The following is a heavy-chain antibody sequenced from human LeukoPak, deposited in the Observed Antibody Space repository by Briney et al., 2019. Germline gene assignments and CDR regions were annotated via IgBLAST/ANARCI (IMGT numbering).Heavy chain of an antibody. CDR1: GGSISSYY. CDR2: IYYSGST. CDR3: ARQVGYYDSSGNPYYYYGMDV. Sequence: SETLSLTCTVSGGSISSYYWNWIRQPPGKGLEWIGYIYYSGSTNYNPSLKSRVTISVDTSKNQFSLKLSSVTAADTAVYYCARQVGYYDSSGNPYYYYGMDVWGQGTTVTVSS. J-gene: IGHJ6*02. D-gene: IGHD3-22*01. V-gene: IGHV4-59*08.